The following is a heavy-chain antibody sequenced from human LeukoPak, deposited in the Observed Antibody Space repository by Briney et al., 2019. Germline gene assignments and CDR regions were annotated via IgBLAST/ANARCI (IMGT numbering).Heavy chain of an antibody. D-gene: IGHD2-2*01. CDR2: ISGSGGST. J-gene: IGHJ6*03. CDR1: GFTFSSYA. Sequence: PGGSLRLSCAASGFTFSSYAMSWVRQAPGKGLEWVSAISGSGGSTYYADSVKGRFTISRDNSKNTLYLQMNSLRAEDTAVYYCAKDYQSPNIVVVLHMDVWGKGTTATVSS. CDR3: AKDYQSPNIVVVLHMDV. V-gene: IGHV3-23*01.